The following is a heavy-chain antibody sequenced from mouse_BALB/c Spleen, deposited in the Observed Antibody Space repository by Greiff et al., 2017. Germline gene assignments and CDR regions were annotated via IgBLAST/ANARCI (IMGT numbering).Heavy chain of an antibody. J-gene: IGHJ4*01. D-gene: IGHD2-1*01. Sequence: DVQLQESGAELVKPGASVKLSCTASGFNIKDTYMHWVKQRPEQGLEWIGRIDPANGNTKYDPKFQGKATITADTSSNTAYLQLSSLTSEDTAVYYCAVIYYGNYGAMDYWGQGTSVTVSS. V-gene: IGHV14-3*02. CDR2: IDPANGNT. CDR1: GFNIKDTY. CDR3: AVIYYGNYGAMDY.